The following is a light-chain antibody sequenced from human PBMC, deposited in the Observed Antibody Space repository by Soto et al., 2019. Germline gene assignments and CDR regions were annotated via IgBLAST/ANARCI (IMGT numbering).Light chain of an antibody. V-gene: IGKV3-20*01. CDR2: GAS. CDR3: QQYSSSPRT. CDR1: QSVTSTY. J-gene: IGKJ1*01. Sequence: EIVLTQSPGTLSLSPGDRATLSCRASQSVTSTYLAWYQQEPGQAPRLLIYGASSRATGIPDRFSGSGSGTDFTLTISRLEPEDFAVYYRQQYSSSPRTFGQGTKVEIK.